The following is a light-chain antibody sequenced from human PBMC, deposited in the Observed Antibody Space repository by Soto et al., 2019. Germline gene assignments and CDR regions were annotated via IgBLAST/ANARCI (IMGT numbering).Light chain of an antibody. CDR3: SSYTSSSPLGYV. CDR1: SSDVGGYNY. J-gene: IGLJ1*01. CDR2: EVS. Sequence: QSALTQPASVSGSPGQSITISCTGTSSDVGGYNYVSWYQQHPDKAPILMIYEVSNRPSGVSNRFSGSKSGNTASLTISGLQAEDEADYYCSSYTSSSPLGYVFGTGTKVTVL. V-gene: IGLV2-14*03.